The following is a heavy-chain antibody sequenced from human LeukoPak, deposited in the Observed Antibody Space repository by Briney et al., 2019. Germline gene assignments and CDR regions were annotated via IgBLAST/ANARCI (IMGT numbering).Heavy chain of an antibody. CDR3: VREIMESYGGHYYYGIDV. J-gene: IGHJ6*02. Sequence: GGSLRLSCVASGFTFSNYDMHWVRQVQGKGLEWVSAIGTGGDTYYSDSVKGRFTISRENAKSSLYLQMNSLEAEDTATYHCVREIMESYGGHYYYGIDVWGQGTTVTVSS. V-gene: IGHV3-13*01. D-gene: IGHD2-8*01. CDR2: IGTGGDT. CDR1: GFTFSNYD.